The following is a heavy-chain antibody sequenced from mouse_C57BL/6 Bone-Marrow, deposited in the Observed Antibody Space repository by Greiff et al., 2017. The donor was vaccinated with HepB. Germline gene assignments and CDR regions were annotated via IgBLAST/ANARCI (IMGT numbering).Heavy chain of an antibody. CDR3: PRRALYYDYDVGFAY. D-gene: IGHD2-4*01. CDR1: GFSLSTSGMG. Sequence: QVTLKESGPGILQSSQTLSLTCSFSGFSLSTSGMGVSWIRQPSGKGLEWLAHIYWDDDKRYNPSLKSRLTISKDTSRNQVFLKITSVDTADTATYYCPRRALYYDYDVGFAYWGQGTLVTVSA. J-gene: IGHJ3*01. V-gene: IGHV8-12*01. CDR2: IYWDDDK.